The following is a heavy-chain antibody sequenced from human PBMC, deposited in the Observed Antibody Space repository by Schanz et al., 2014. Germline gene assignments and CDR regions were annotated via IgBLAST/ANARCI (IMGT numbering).Heavy chain of an antibody. J-gene: IGHJ4*02. V-gene: IGHV3-30-3*01. D-gene: IGHD3-9*01. CDR3: ARDSRPNYDFLTAYYSIDY. CDR2: ISYDGSNK. CDR1: GFTLSSYA. Sequence: QVQLVESGGGLVKPGGSLRLSCAAYGFTLSSYAMHWVRQAPGKGLEWVAVISYDGSNKYYADSVKGRFTISRDNSKNTLYLQMNTLRAEDTAVYYCARDSRPNYDFLTAYYSIDYWGQGTLVTVSS.